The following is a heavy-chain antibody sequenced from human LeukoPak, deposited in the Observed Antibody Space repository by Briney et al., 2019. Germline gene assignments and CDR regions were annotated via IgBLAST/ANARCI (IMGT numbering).Heavy chain of an antibody. V-gene: IGHV3-48*03. J-gene: IGHJ5*02. CDR1: GFTFSSYE. Sequence: GGSLRLSCAASGFTFSSYEMNWVRQAPGKGLEWVSYISSSGSTINYADSVKGRFTISRDNAKNSLYLQMNSLRAEDTAVYYCARVGSGSKYNWFDPWGQGTLVTVSS. CDR3: ARVGSGSKYNWFDP. D-gene: IGHD1-26*01. CDR2: ISSSGSTI.